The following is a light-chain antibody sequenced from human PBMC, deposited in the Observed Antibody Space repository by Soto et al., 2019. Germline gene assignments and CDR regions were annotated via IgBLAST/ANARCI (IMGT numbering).Light chain of an antibody. J-gene: IGKJ4*01. CDR2: AAS. CDR1: HNIVNY. V-gene: IGKV1-39*01. CDR3: QQRYSVPLT. Sequence: DIHMTQSPSSLSASVGDRVTITCRASHNIVNYLNWYQQKPGKAPKLLIYAASSLQSGVPSRFSGSGSGTEFTLTINSLQPEDFATFYCQQRYSVPLTFGGGTRVEI.